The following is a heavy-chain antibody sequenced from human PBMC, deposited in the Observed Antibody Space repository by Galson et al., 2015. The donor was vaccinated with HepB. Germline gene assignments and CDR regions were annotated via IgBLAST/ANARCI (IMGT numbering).Heavy chain of an antibody. J-gene: IGHJ4*02. CDR1: RFTFSNAW. Sequence: SLRLSCAASRFTFSNAWMGWVRQAPGKGLEWVGRIKSKGDGGTRDHAAPVRGRFTISRDDSTNSLYLQMNSLKAEDTAVYFCTTRTGYHHYFDLWGQGTLVTV. V-gene: IGHV3-15*01. D-gene: IGHD3/OR15-3a*01. CDR3: TTRTGYHHYFDL. CDR2: IKSKGDGGTR.